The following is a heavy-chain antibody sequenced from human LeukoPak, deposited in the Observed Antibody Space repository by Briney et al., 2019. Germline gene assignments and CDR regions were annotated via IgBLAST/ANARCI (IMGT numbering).Heavy chain of an antibody. D-gene: IGHD3-10*01. J-gene: IGHJ3*01. CDR2: FDPEDGET. CDR3: ATAWGSSGSYLLDAFDF. Sequence: ASVTVSCTVSGYTLTELTIHWVRQAPGKGLEWMGGFDPEDGETIYAQKFQGRVTMTEDTSTDTAYMELSSLRSEDTAVYYCATAWGSSGSYLLDAFDFWGQGTTVTVSS. V-gene: IGHV1-24*01. CDR1: GYTLTELT.